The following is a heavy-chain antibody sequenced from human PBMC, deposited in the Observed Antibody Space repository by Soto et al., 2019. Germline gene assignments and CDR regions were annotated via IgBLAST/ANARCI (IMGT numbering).Heavy chain of an antibody. CDR1: GGSISSGGYS. V-gene: IGHV4-30-2*01. Sequence: QLQLQESGSRLVKPSQTLSLTCAVSGGSISSGGYSWSWIRQPPGKGLEWIGYIYHSGSTYSNPSLKSRVTISVDRSKNQFSLKLSSVTAADTAVYYCASSRRSPVPCDRWGQGTLVTVSS. J-gene: IGHJ5*02. D-gene: IGHD1-26*01. CDR3: ASSRRSPVPCDR. CDR2: IYHSGST.